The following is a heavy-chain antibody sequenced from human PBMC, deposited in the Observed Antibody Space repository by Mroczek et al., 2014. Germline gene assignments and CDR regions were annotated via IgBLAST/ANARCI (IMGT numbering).Heavy chain of an antibody. J-gene: IGHJ4*02. Sequence: VQLVQSGGGLVQPGRSLRLSCTASGFTFGDYAMSWFRQAPGKGLEWVGFIRSKAYGGTTEYAASVKGRFTISRDDSKSIAYLQMNSLKTEDTAVYYCTSREMATPFDYWGQGTLVTVSS. CDR2: IRSKAYGGTT. CDR3: TSREMATPFDY. V-gene: IGHV3-49*03. CDR1: GFTFGDYA. D-gene: IGHD5-24*01.